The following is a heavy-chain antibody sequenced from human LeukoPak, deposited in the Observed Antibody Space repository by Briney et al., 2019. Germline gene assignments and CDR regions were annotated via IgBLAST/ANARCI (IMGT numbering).Heavy chain of an antibody. Sequence: PGGSLRLSCAASGFTFSSYSMNWVRQAPGKGLEWVSYISSSSSTIYYADSVKGRFTISRDNAKNSLYLQMNSLRAEDTAVYYCARDASGTAGAFDIWGQGTTVTVSS. V-gene: IGHV3-48*01. CDR3: ARDASGTAGAFDI. J-gene: IGHJ3*02. CDR2: ISSSSSTI. CDR1: GFTFSSYS. D-gene: IGHD1-26*01.